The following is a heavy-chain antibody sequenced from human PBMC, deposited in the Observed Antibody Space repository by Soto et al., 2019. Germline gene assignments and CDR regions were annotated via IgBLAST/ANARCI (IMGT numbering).Heavy chain of an antibody. CDR2: IHYSGSI. CDR1: GGSISYEYYH. V-gene: IGHV4-30-4*08. J-gene: IGHJ6*02. Sequence: QVQLQQSGPGLVKPSQTLSLTCTVSGGSISYEYYHWTWIRQSPGKGLEWIGYIHYSGSIIYNPSFKSRVTRSVDTSKNQFSLQLSSVTAADTAGYFCAREDDGGDRDYYGLDVWGQGTTVTVSS. CDR3: AREDDGGDRDYYGLDV. D-gene: IGHD2-21*02.